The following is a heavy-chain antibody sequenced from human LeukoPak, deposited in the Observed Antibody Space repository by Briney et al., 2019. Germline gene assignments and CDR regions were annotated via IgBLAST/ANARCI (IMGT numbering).Heavy chain of an antibody. CDR3: ARELQDYYHPGYFDY. D-gene: IGHD3-22*01. CDR2: IYYSGST. J-gene: IGHJ4*02. V-gene: IGHV4-30-4*01. CDR1: GGSISSGDYY. Sequence: SQTLSLTCTVSGGSISSGDYYWSWIRQPPGKGLEWIGYIYYSGSTYYNPSLKSRVTISVDTSKNQFSLKLSSVTAADTAVYYCARELQDYYHPGYFDYWGQGTLVTVSS.